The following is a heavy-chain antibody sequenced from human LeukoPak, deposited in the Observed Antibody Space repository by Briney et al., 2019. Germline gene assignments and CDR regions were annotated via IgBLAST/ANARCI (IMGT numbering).Heavy chain of an antibody. V-gene: IGHV4-30-2*01. CDR1: GGSISSGGYS. Sequence: SETLSLTCAVSGGSISSGGYSWSWIRQPPGKGLEWIGYIYHSGSTYYNPSLKSRVTISVDRSKNQFSLKLSSVTAADTAVYYCARGSRDYYGMDVWGQGTTVTVSS. CDR3: ARGSRDYYGMDV. CDR2: IYHSGST. J-gene: IGHJ6*02.